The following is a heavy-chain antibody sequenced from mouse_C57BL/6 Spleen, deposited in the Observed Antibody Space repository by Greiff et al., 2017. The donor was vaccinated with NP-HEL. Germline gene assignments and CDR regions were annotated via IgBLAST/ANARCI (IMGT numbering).Heavy chain of an antibody. CDR1: GYAFSSYW. Sequence: QVQLKESGAELVKPGASVKISCKASGYAFSSYWMNWVKQRPGKGLEWIGQIYPGDGDTNYNGKFKGKATLTADKSSSTAYMQLSSLTSEDSAVYFCARPLYYYGSSYGAMDYWGQGTSVTVSS. V-gene: IGHV1-80*01. CDR3: ARPLYYYGSSYGAMDY. CDR2: IYPGDGDT. D-gene: IGHD1-1*01. J-gene: IGHJ4*01.